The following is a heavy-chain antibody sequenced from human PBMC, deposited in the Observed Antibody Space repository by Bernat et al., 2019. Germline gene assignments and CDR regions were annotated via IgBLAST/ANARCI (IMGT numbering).Heavy chain of an antibody. Sequence: EVQLVESGGGLVKPGGSLRLSCAASGFTFSTYNMNWVRQAPGKGLEWVSCISSGSGYIYYADSVKGRFTISRDNAKNSLYLQMNSLRAEDTAVYYCGTRWGVGEARFDLWGQGTMVTVSS. V-gene: IGHV3-21*02. CDR3: GTRWGVGEARFDL. J-gene: IGHJ3*01. D-gene: IGHD3-16*01. CDR2: ISSGSGYI. CDR1: GFTFSTYN.